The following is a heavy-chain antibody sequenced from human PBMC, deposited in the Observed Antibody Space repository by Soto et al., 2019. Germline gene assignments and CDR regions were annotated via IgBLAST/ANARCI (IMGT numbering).Heavy chain of an antibody. CDR2: ISSSGSTI. CDR1: GFNFGDYY. V-gene: IGHV3-11*01. J-gene: IGHJ6*03. D-gene: IGHD1-1*01. Sequence: GGSLRLSCAASGFNFGDYYMSWIRQAPGKGLEWVSYISSSGSTIYYADSVKGRFTISRDNAKNSLYLQMNSLRAEDTAVYYCARVMAGTPRYYYYYYMDVWGKGTTVTVSS. CDR3: ARVMAGTPRYYYYYYMDV.